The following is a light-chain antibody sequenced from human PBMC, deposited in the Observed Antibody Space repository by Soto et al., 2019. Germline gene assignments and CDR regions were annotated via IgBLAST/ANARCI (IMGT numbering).Light chain of an antibody. CDR3: QQYGNSPRT. J-gene: IGKJ1*01. V-gene: IGKV3-20*01. CDR2: GAS. Sequence: EVVLTQSPGTLSLSPGERATLSCRASQSVSATYLAWYQQKLGQAPRLLIYGASSRATGIPDRFSGSGSGTDFTLTISRLEPEDFAVYYCQQYGNSPRTF. CDR1: QSVSATY.